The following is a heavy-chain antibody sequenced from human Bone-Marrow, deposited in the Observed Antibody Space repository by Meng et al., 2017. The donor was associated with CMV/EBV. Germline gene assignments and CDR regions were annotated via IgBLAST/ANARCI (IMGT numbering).Heavy chain of an antibody. J-gene: IGHJ6*02. D-gene: IGHD7-27*01. CDR2: INGRGDRT. CDR1: GSTFSSYA. Sequence: GESLKISCAASGSTFSSYAMSWVRQIPGKGLEWVSGINGRGDRTYYADSLKGRFTISRDNSKNTIYLHMINLRGDDTAVYYCAKDFTGDAVDLLYDMDVWGPGTTVTVSS. V-gene: IGHV3-23*01. CDR3: AKDFTGDAVDLLYDMDV.